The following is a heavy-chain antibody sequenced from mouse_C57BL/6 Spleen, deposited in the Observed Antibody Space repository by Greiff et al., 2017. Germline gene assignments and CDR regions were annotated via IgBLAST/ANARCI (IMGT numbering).Heavy chain of an antibody. CDR3: AREENRAYYSNSYAMDY. CDR2: INPNYGTT. D-gene: IGHD2-5*01. V-gene: IGHV1-39*01. CDR1: GYSFTDYN. Sequence: EVQLQQSGPELVKPGASVKISCKASGYSFTDYNMNWVKQSNGKSLEWIGVINPNYGTTSYNQKFKGKATLTVDQSSSTAYMQLNSLTSEDSAVYYCAREENRAYYSNSYAMDYWGQGTSVTVSS. J-gene: IGHJ4*01.